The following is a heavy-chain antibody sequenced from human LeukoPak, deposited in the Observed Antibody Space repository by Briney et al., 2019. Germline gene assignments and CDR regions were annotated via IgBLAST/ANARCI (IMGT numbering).Heavy chain of an antibody. CDR1: GGSISSRSYY. D-gene: IGHD4-17*01. Sequence: SETLSLTCTVSGGSISSRSYYWGWLRHPPGKGLEWVGRIYYGGSTHYNPPHKSRVTTSVDTSTNQFSLKLCSVTAADTAAYYCASNGYYQIVDYWGQGTLVTVSS. CDR2: IYYGGST. CDR3: ASNGYYQIVDY. J-gene: IGHJ4*02. V-gene: IGHV4-39*07.